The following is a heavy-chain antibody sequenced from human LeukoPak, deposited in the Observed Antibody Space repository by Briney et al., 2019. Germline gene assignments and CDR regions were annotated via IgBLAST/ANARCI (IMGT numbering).Heavy chain of an antibody. CDR1: GVCISTYY. V-gene: IGHV4-4*07. D-gene: IGHD3-16*01. CDR2: MYIGGTR. CDR3: ARDLPRENSYAYGFWFDP. Sequence: PSETLSLTCSVSGVCISTYYWTWIRQPAGKGLEWIGRMYIGGTRNYNPSLKSRVTMSIDTSKNQFSLKLSSVTAADTAVYYCARDLPRENSYAYGFWFDPWGQGTLVTVSS. J-gene: IGHJ5*02.